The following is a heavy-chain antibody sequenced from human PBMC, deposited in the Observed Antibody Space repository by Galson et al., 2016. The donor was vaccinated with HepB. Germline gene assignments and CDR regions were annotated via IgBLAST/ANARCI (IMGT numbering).Heavy chain of an antibody. CDR1: GDSFTDYL. D-gene: IGHD5-24*01. V-gene: IGHV5-51*01. CDR3: ARLTQRPTRYFDY. Sequence: QSGAEVKKPGDALKISCLVSGDSFTDYLIVWVRQMPGKGLDWMVIVSPTKYNASYSSSVQGHVTISVDRSINTAFLQWDSLKASCTGMYYCARLTQRPTRYFDYWGQGTLVIVSS. J-gene: IGHJ4*02. CDR2: VSPTKYNA.